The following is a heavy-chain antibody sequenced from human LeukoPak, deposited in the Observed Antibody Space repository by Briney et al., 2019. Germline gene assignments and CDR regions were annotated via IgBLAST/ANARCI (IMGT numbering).Heavy chain of an antibody. J-gene: IGHJ6*03. Sequence: ASVKVSCKASGYTFTSYGISWVRQAPGQGLEWMGWISGYNGNTNYAQKFQGRVTMTIDTSTSTLYMELRSLRSDDTAVYYCARLYGSGTGRYYYYYIDVWGKGTTVTVSS. CDR1: GYTFTSYG. CDR2: ISGYNGNT. V-gene: IGHV1-18*01. CDR3: ARLYGSGTGRYYYYYIDV. D-gene: IGHD3-10*01.